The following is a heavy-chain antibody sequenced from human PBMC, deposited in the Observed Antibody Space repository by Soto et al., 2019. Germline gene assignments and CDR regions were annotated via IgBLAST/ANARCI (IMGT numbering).Heavy chain of an antibody. Sequence: SKTLSLTCTVSRGSLTISGYYWSWIRQHPGMGLEWIAHIFHSGSTHHNPSLKSRVTISVDTSKNQFPLNLTSVTAADTAVYYCARGGDSENYFGPWGQGILVTVS. CDR2: IFHSGST. D-gene: IGHD2-21*02. J-gene: IGHJ5*02. CDR1: RGSLTISGYY. V-gene: IGHV4-31*03. CDR3: ARGGDSENYFGP.